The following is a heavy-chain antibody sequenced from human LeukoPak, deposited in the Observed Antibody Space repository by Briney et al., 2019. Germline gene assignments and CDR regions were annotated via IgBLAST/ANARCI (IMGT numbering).Heavy chain of an antibody. V-gene: IGHV4-34*01. J-gene: IGHJ3*01. D-gene: IGHD6-19*01. CDR2: ISHSGST. Sequence: PSETLSLTCAVSGGTFSGYYWSWIRQPPGKGLEWIGEISHSGSTNYNPSLNSRVNISLDTSKNQFSLRLSSVTAADTAVYYCARETEKQWQYWGQGTTVSVSS. CDR3: ARETEKQWQY. CDR1: GGTFSGYY.